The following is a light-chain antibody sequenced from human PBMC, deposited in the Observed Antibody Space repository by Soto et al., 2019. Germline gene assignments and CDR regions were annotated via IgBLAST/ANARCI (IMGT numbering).Light chain of an antibody. V-gene: IGLV2-11*01. CDR3: CSYAGSYTSPFVV. J-gene: IGLJ2*01. CDR2: DVS. CDR1: SSDVGGYNY. Sequence: QSVLTQPRSVSGSPGQSVTISCTGTSSDVGGYNYVSWYQQHPGKAPKLMIYDVSKRPSGVPDRFSGSKSGNTASLTISGLQAEDEADYYCCSYAGSYTSPFVVFGGGTQLTVL.